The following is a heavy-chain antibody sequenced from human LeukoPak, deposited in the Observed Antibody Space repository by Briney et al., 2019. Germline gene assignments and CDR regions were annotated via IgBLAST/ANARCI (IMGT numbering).Heavy chain of an antibody. CDR1: GFTFSSYA. Sequence: GGSLRLSCAASGFTFSSYALSWVRQLPGKGLEWVSAISGSGAATYTAGSVKGRFTVSRDNSKNTQYLQMNSLRVEDTAVYFCAGSPRAYGSGSQYDYWGQGTLVTVSS. CDR2: ISGSGAAT. V-gene: IGHV3-23*01. CDR3: AGSPRAYGSGSQYDY. J-gene: IGHJ4*02. D-gene: IGHD3-10*01.